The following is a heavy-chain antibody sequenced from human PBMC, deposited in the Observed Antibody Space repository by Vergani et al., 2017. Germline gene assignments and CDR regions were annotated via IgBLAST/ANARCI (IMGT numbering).Heavy chain of an antibody. D-gene: IGHD4-11*01. V-gene: IGHV4-59*01. CDR2: IYYSGST. CDR1: GGSISSYY. J-gene: IGHJ5*02. CDR3: ARGYSNFENWFDP. Sequence: QVQLQESGPGLVKPSETLSLTCTVSGGSISSYYWSWIRQPPGKGLEWIGYIYYSGSTNYNPSLKSRVTISVDTSKNQFSLKLSSVTAADTAVYYCARGYSNFENWFDPWGQGTLVTVSS.